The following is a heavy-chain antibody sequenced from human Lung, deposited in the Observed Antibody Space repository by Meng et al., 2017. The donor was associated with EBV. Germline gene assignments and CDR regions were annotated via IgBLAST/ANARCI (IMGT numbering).Heavy chain of an antibody. V-gene: IGHV4-31*03. CDR3: ANAGRFGESLGDY. CDR2: IYYTGSS. D-gene: IGHD3-10*01. CDR1: GGSVISGGYY. Sequence: VHLRARGPGLVQPSHTLSLTCTVSGGSVISGGYYWSWIRQQPGKGLEWIGYIYYTGSSFYNPSLKSRVTISVDTSKNQFSLNLSSVTAADTAVYYCANAGRFGESLGDYWGQGILVTVSS. J-gene: IGHJ4*02.